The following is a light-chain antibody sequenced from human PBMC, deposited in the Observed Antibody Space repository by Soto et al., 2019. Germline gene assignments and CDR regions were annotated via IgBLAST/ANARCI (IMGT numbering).Light chain of an antibody. V-gene: IGKV1-5*01. J-gene: IGKJ3*01. CDR1: QSIYKW. Sequence: DIQMTQSPSTLSASVGDRVTITCRASQSIYKWLAWFQLKPGKAPKLLIYHVSTLESWVPSRFSGSGSGTEFTLTISSLQPDHFATYYCQQSNYYFGPGTKVDIK. CDR3: QQSNYY. CDR2: HVS.